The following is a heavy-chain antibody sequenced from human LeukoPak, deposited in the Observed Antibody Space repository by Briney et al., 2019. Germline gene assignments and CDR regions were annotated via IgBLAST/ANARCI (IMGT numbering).Heavy chain of an antibody. V-gene: IGHV1-69*05. Sequence: GASVKVSCKASGGTFSSYAISWVRQAPGQGLEWMGGIIPIFGTANYAQKFQGRVTITTDESTSTAYMELSSLRSEDTAVYYCASTYSSSFSGDYWGQGTLVTVSS. CDR1: GGTFSSYA. D-gene: IGHD6-6*01. CDR2: IIPIFGTA. J-gene: IGHJ4*02. CDR3: ASTYSSSFSGDY.